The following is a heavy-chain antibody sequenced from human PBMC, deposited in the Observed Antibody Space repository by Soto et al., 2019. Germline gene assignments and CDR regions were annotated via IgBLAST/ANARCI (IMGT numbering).Heavy chain of an antibody. D-gene: IGHD4-4*01. CDR3: ARGVGPPTVTRYYYYYYGMDV. CDR1: GGSFSGYY. Sequence: SETLSLTCAVYGGSFSGYYWSWIRQPPGKGLEWIGEINHSGSTNYNPSLKSRVTISVDTSKNQFSLKLSSVTAADTAVYYCARGVGPPTVTRYYYYYYGMDVWGQGTKVTVSS. J-gene: IGHJ6*01. V-gene: IGHV4-34*01. CDR2: INHSGST.